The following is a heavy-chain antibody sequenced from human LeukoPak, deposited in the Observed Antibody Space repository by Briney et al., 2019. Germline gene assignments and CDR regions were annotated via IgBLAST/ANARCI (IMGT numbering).Heavy chain of an antibody. CDR2: IYYSGTA. CDR1: GGSITTYY. D-gene: IGHD3-10*01. J-gene: IGHJ4*02. V-gene: IGHV4-59*01. CDR3: ARSYGSGNYFDY. Sequence: SETLSLTCTVSGGSITTYYWSWIRQPPGKGLEWIGYIYYSGTANYNPSLKSRVTISVDTSKNQFSLKLSSVTAAGTAVYYCARSYGSGNYFDYWGQGTLVTASS.